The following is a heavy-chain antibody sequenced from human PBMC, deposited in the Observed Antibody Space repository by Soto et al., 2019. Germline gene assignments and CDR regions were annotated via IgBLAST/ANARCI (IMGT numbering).Heavy chain of an antibody. J-gene: IGHJ4*02. V-gene: IGHV1-18*04. CDR2: TSANNDNT. Sequence: ASVKVSCKASGYTFSRYGISWVRQAPGQGLEWMAWTSANNDNTNYAEKLQGRVTLTTDTSTGTAYRELRSLRSDDTAVYYCARDERGTCTRTSCYYFDYWGQGTLVTGSS. CDR1: GYTFSRYG. D-gene: IGHD2-2*01. CDR3: ARDERGTCTRTSCYYFDY.